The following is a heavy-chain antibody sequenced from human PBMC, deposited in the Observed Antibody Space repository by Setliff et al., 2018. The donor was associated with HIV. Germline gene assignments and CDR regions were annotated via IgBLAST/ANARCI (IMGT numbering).Heavy chain of an antibody. CDR3: AGDFLNAGFDY. Sequence: SETLSLTCTVSGGSISGHYWSWIRQPPGKGLEWVGYISDSGSTNYNPSLKSRVTISVDTSKKQFSLKVNSVTAADTAVYYCAGDFLNAGFDYWGRGSLVTVSS. CDR1: GGSISGHY. J-gene: IGHJ4*02. V-gene: IGHV4-59*11. CDR2: ISDSGST.